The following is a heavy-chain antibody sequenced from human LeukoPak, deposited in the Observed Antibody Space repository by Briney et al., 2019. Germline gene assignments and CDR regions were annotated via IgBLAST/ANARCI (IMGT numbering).Heavy chain of an antibody. CDR1: GYSISSGYY. Sequence: SETLSLTCTVSGYSISSGYYWGWIRQPPGKGLEWIGSIYHSGSTYYNPSLKSRVTMSVDTSKNQFSLKLSSVTAADTAVYYCARELPDYYGSGSYYSVGAFDIWGQGTMVTVSS. CDR3: ARELPDYYGSGSYYSVGAFDI. V-gene: IGHV4-38-2*02. CDR2: IYHSGST. D-gene: IGHD3-10*01. J-gene: IGHJ3*02.